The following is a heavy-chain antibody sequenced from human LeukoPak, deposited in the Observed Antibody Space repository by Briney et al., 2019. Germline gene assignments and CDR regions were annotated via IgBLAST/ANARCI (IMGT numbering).Heavy chain of an antibody. Sequence: GGSLRLSCAASGFTFSSYSMNWVRQAPGKGLEWVSYISSSSSTIYYADSVKGRFTISRDNAKNSLYLQMNSLRAEDTAVYYCARGYYGMDVWGQGTTVTVS. CDR2: ISSSSSTI. CDR3: ARGYYGMDV. J-gene: IGHJ6*02. V-gene: IGHV3-48*01. CDR1: GFTFSSYS.